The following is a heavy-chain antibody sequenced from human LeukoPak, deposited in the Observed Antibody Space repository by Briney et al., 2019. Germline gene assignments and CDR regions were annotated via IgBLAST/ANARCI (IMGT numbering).Heavy chain of an antibody. J-gene: IGHJ3*02. CDR1: GFTFSSYG. D-gene: IGHD6-19*01. V-gene: IGHV3-30*18. Sequence: GGSLRLSCAASGFTFSSYGMHWVRQAPGKGLEWVAVISYDGSNKYYADSVKGRFTISRDNSKNTLYLQMNSLTAEDTAVYYCAKLVAEQWASDAFDILGQGTMVTVSS. CDR3: AKLVAEQWASDAFDI. CDR2: ISYDGSNK.